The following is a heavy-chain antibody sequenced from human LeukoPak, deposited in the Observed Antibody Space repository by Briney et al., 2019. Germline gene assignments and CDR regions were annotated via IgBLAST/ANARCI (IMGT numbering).Heavy chain of an antibody. Sequence: PGGSLRLSCAASGFTFSSYAMSWVRQAPGKGLEWVSAISGSGGSTYYADSVKGRFTISRDNSKNTLYLQMNSLRAEDTAVYYCAKDAPIAVAGTGGFDYWGQGTLVTVSS. J-gene: IGHJ4*02. CDR3: AKDAPIAVAGTGGFDY. CDR1: GFTFSSYA. D-gene: IGHD6-19*01. V-gene: IGHV3-23*01. CDR2: ISGSGGST.